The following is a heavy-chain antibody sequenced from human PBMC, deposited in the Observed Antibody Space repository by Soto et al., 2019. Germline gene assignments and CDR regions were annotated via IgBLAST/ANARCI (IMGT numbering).Heavy chain of an antibody. CDR1: GYTFTSYD. CDR3: ARERSSGWYVDY. J-gene: IGHJ4*02. CDR2: MNPNSGNT. Sequence: QVQLVQSGAEVKKPGASVKVSCKASGYTFTSYDINWVRQATGQGLEWMGWMNPNSGNTVYAPKFQGRVTMTRNTSVSTAYRELSSLRSEDTAVYYCARERSSGWYVDYWGQGTLVTVSS. V-gene: IGHV1-8*01. D-gene: IGHD6-19*01.